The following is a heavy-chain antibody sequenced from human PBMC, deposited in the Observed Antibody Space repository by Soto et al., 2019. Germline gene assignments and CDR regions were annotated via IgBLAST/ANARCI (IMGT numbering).Heavy chain of an antibody. D-gene: IGHD1-1*01. V-gene: IGHV1-69*01. J-gene: IGHJ1*01. CDR2: IVPMLRTT. CDR3: STERERRGLN. Sequence: QVQLLQSAAELKKPGSSVKVSCKASRGTFSSFAVSWVRHAPGQGLEGMGGIVPMLRTTNYAPKFQGRVTISADAAGTTVYMELRSLRSEDTDTYYCSTERERRGLNWGQGSLVTVSS. CDR1: RGTFSSFA.